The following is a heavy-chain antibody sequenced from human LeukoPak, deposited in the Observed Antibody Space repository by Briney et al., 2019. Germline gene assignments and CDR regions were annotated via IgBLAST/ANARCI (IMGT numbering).Heavy chain of an antibody. CDR1: GFTFRNYA. V-gene: IGHV3-43*02. CDR2: ISSSGGSA. Sequence: GGSLRLSCSASGFTFRNYAMAWVRQAPGTGLGWVSAISSSGGSAYYADSVKGRFTISRDNSKNSLYLQMNSLRTEDTALYYCAKDPRIAARPDYYYGMDVWGQGTTVTVSS. CDR3: AKDPRIAARPDYYYGMDV. J-gene: IGHJ6*02. D-gene: IGHD6-6*01.